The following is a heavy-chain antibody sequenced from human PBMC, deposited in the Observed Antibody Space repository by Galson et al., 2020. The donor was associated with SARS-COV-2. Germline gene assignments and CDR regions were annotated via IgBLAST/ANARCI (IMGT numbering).Heavy chain of an antibody. D-gene: IGHD1-7*01. V-gene: IGHV5-10-1*01. CDR2: IDPSDSYT. Sequence: HGESLKISCKGSGYSFTSYWINWVRQMPGKGLEWMGRIDPSDSYTNYSPSFQGHVTISADKSISTAYLQWSSLKALDTAMYYCARHLDLGLHYYMDVWGKGTTVTVSS. CDR1: GYSFTSYW. J-gene: IGHJ6*03. CDR3: ARHLDLGLHYYMDV.